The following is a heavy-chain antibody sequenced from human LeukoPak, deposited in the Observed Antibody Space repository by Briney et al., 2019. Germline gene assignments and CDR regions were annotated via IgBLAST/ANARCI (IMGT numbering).Heavy chain of an antibody. CDR1: GLTFSSYV. V-gene: IGHV3-21*01. D-gene: IGHD1-14*01. Sequence: GGSLRLSCAASGLTFSSYVMSWVRQAPGKGLEWVSSISSSTIYIYYADSVKGRFTISRDNAKNSLYLQMNSLRAEDTAVYYCARDFTGLNFDYWGQGTLVTVSS. J-gene: IGHJ4*02. CDR3: ARDFTGLNFDY. CDR2: ISSSTIYI.